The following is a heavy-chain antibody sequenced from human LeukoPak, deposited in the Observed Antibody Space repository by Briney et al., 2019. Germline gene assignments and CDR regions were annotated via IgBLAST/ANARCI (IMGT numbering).Heavy chain of an antibody. CDR3: AKIEVGRFDP. CDR1: GASIISHY. CDR2: IYDRGST. J-gene: IGHJ5*02. V-gene: IGHV4-59*11. D-gene: IGHD1-26*01. Sequence: SETLSLTCTVTGASIISHYWCWIRQTPGTGLEWIGDIYDRGSTTYNPSLKSRVSISVDTSRNQFSLNLRSVTAADTAVYYCAKIEVGRFDPWGQGTLVTVSS.